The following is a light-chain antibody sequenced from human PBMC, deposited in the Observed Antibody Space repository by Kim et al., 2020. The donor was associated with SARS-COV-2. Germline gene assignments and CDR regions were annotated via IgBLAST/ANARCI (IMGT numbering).Light chain of an antibody. CDR3: QQYNNWPPMYS. Sequence: SPGGKANPPRRASEGGGRNLTCDQPKPGQAPRLLIYGACTRAAGIPARFSGSGSGSECTLSNNNLQSEYFSFYYCQQYNNWPPMYSFGQGTKLEI. V-gene: IGKV3-15*01. J-gene: IGKJ2*03. CDR1: EGGGRN. CDR2: GAC.